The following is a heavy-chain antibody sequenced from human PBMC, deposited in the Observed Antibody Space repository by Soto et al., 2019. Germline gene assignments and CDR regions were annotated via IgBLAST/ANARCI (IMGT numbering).Heavy chain of an antibody. Sequence: SETLSLTCTVSGGSISSSSYYWGWIRQPPGKGLEWIGSIYYSGSTYYNPSLKSRVTISVDTSKNQFSLKLSSVTAADTAVYYCARPPGGVVVPAARGPAEYFQHWGQGTLVTVSS. D-gene: IGHD2-2*01. CDR3: ARPPGGVVVPAARGPAEYFQH. CDR2: IYYSGST. V-gene: IGHV4-39*01. CDR1: GGSISSSSYY. J-gene: IGHJ1*01.